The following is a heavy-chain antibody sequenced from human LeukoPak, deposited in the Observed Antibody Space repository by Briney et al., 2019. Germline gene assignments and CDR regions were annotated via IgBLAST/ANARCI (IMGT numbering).Heavy chain of an antibody. CDR3: ARGGGIVVVPAAQYYYYGMDV. Sequence: PGGSLRLSCAASGFTFSSYEMNWVRQAPGKGLEWVSYISSSGSTIYYADSVKGRFTISRDNAKNSLYLQMNSLRAEDTAVYYCARGGGIVVVPAAQYYYYGMDVWGQGTTVTVSS. J-gene: IGHJ6*02. CDR1: GFTFSSYE. V-gene: IGHV3-48*03. CDR2: ISSSGSTI. D-gene: IGHD2-2*01.